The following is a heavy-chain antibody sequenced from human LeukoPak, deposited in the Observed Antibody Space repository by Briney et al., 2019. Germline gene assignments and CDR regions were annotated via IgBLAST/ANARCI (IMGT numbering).Heavy chain of an antibody. CDR3: ARSRFYYYGSGSYYFDY. D-gene: IGHD3-10*01. J-gene: IGHJ4*02. CDR2: IYYSGST. Sequence: SETLSLTCAVSGGSISSGGYSWSWIRQPPGKGLEWIGYIYYSGSTYYNPSLKSRVTISVDTSKNQFSLKLSSVTAADTAVYYCARSRFYYYGSGSYYFDYWGQGTLVTVSS. CDR1: GGSISSGGYS. V-gene: IGHV4-30-4*07.